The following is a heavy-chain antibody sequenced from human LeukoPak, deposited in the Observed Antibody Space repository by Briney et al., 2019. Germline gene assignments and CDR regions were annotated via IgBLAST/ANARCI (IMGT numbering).Heavy chain of an antibody. D-gene: IGHD6-13*01. CDR1: GYSFTSYW. V-gene: IGHV5-51*01. Sequence: GESLKISCKGSGYSFTSYWIGWVRQMPGEGLEWMGIIYPGDSDTRYSPSFQGQVTISADKSIGTAYLQWSSLKASDTAMYYCARIIAAAGTGNWFDPWGQGTLVTVSS. CDR2: IYPGDSDT. CDR3: ARIIAAAGTGNWFDP. J-gene: IGHJ5*02.